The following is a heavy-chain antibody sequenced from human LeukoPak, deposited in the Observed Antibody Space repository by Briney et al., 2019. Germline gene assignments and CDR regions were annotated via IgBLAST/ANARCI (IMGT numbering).Heavy chain of an antibody. CDR1: GYTFTGYY. J-gene: IGHJ4*02. V-gene: IGHV1-2*02. D-gene: IGHD5-18*01. CDR2: SNPNSGGT. CDR3: ARDAPFGYGRQTSKGVDY. Sequence: GASVKVSCKASGYTFTGYYIHWVRRAPGQGLEWLGWSNPNSGGTNYAQKFQGRVTMTRDTSISTAYMELSRLRSDDTAVYYCARDAPFGYGRQTSKGVDYWGQGTLVTVSS.